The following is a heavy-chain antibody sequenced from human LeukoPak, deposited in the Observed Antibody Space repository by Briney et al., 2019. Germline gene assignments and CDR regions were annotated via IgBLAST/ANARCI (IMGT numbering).Heavy chain of an antibody. J-gene: IGHJ4*02. CDR3: AKVGDNWDFDY. CDR1: GFTFSSYG. D-gene: IGHD1-1*01. CDR2: ISYDGTNK. V-gene: IGHV3-30*18. Sequence: SGGSLRLSCAASGFTFSSYGMHWVRQAPGKGLEWVAVISYDGTNKYYADSVKGRFTISRDNSKNTLYLQMNSLRAEDTAMYYCAKVGDNWDFDYWGQGTLVTVSS.